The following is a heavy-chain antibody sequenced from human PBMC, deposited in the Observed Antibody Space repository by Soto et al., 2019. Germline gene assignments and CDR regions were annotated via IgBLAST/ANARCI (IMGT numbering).Heavy chain of an antibody. CDR1: GFTFSSYS. CDR2: ISSSSSTI. J-gene: IGHJ4*02. CDR3: ARVNYGDYGDPGVDY. Sequence: GESLKISCAASGFTFSSYSMNWVRQAPGKGLEWVSYISSSSSTIYYADSVKGRFTISRDNAKNSLYLQMNSLRAEDTAVYYCARVNYGDYGDPGVDYWGQGTLVTVSS. D-gene: IGHD4-17*01. V-gene: IGHV3-48*01.